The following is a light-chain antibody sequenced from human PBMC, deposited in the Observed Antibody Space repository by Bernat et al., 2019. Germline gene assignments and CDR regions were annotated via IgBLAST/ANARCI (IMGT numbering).Light chain of an antibody. J-gene: IGKJ2*01. V-gene: IGKV1-5*03. CDR2: KTS. CDR1: ESINTW. Sequence: DIQMTQSPSTLSASVGDRVTITCRANESINTWLSWFQQKPGKAPKLLIYKTSSLYSGVPSRFSGGGSGTDFTLSINGLQPDDFGTYHCLQYNKYPYSFGQGIKLEIK. CDR3: LQYNKYPYS.